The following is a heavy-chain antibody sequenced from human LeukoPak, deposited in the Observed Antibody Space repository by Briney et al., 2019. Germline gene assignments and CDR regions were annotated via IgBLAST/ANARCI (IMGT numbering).Heavy chain of an antibody. CDR1: GFTFSTYA. Sequence: PGGSLRLSCAASGFTFSTYAMSWVRQAPGKGLEWVSAISGRGDSTYYADSVRGRFTISRDNSKNTLYLQMNSLRAEDTAVYYCAKFCYDSTRRHFDYWGQGTLVTVSS. CDR2: ISGRGDST. D-gene: IGHD3-22*01. CDR3: AKFCYDSTRRHFDY. J-gene: IGHJ4*02. V-gene: IGHV3-23*01.